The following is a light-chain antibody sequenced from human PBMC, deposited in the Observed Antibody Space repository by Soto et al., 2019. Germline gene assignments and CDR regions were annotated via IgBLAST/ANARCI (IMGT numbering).Light chain of an antibody. V-gene: IGKV3-15*01. Sequence: VVTECPASLSVSPVAGATLSCKDSQSVSSNLAWYQQKPGQAPRLLIYGASTRATGIPARFSGSGSGTDFTLTISRLEPEDFAMYYCQQYATSARTFGQGTKVDIK. CDR1: QSVSSN. CDR2: GAS. CDR3: QQYATSART. J-gene: IGKJ1*01.